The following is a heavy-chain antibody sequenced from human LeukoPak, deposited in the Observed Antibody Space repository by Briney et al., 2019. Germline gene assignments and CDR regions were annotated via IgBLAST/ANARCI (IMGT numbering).Heavy chain of an antibody. CDR3: ARDSEVVPAAQFDY. D-gene: IGHD2-2*01. CDR1: GFTFSSYS. CDR2: ISSSSSYI. V-gene: IGHV3-21*01. Sequence: PGGSLRLSCAASGFTFSSYSMNWVRQAPGKGLEWVSSISSSSSYIYYADSVKGRFTISRDNAKNSLYLQMNSLRAEDTAVYYCARDSEVVPAAQFDYWGQGTLVTVSS. J-gene: IGHJ4*02.